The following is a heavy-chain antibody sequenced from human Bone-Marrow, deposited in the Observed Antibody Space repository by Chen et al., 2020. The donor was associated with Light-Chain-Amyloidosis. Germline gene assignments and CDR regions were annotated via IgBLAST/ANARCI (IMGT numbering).Heavy chain of an antibody. CDR2: IGWRSDVI. CDR3: TRDSGEAAADDY. D-gene: IGHD6-13*01. V-gene: IGHV3-48*01. CDR1: GFTFSGYS. J-gene: IGHJ4*02. Sequence: EVKLVESGGALVQPGGSLRLSCSASGFTFSGYSMNWVRQAPGKGLKWISYIGWRSDVIFYADSVKGRFTISRDNVQNSLYLQMNSLRVEDTGLYYCTRDSGEAAADDYWGQGTLVTVSA.